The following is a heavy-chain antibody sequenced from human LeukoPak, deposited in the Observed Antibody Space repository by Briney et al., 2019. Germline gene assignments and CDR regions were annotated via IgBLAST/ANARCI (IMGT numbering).Heavy chain of an antibody. V-gene: IGHV3-64D*09. CDR1: GFTFSSYA. CDR2: ISSNGGST. J-gene: IGHJ3*02. D-gene: IGHD6-19*01. Sequence: PGGSLRLSCSSSGFTFSSYAMHWVRQAPGKGLEYVSAISSNGGSTYYADSVKGRFTISSDNSKNTLYLQMSSLRAEDTAVYYCVKRSSGWYCRSAFDIWGQGTMVTVSS. CDR3: VKRSSGWYCRSAFDI.